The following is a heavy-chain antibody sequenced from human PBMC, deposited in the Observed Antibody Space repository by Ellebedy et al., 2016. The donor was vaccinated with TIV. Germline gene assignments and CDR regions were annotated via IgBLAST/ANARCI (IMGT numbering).Heavy chain of an antibody. CDR2: VTGDGSRT. V-gene: IGHV3-74*01. CDR3: ARVTEDSTGYHPNEAFDT. J-gene: IGHJ3*02. D-gene: IGHD2-8*02. Sequence: GESLKISXAASGFTFSNHWMHWVRQGPGKGLVWISSVTGDGSRTTYPDSVKGRFNISRDNARNTLYLQMNSLKVEDTAVYYCARVTEDSTGYHPNEAFDTWGQGTMVTVSS. CDR1: GFTFSNHW.